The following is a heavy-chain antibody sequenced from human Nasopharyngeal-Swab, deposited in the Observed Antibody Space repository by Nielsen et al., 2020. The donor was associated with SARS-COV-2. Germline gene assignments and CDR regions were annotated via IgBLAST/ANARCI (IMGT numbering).Heavy chain of an antibody. V-gene: IGHV5-51*01. Sequence: GESLKISCKGSGYSFTSYWIGWVRQMPGKGPEWMGIIYPGDSDTRYSPSFQGQVTISADKSISTAYLQWSSLKASDTAMYYCARYPTMVRGVLDYWGQGTLVTVSS. CDR3: ARYPTMVRGVLDY. D-gene: IGHD3-10*01. CDR1: GYSFTSYW. CDR2: IYPGDSDT. J-gene: IGHJ4*02.